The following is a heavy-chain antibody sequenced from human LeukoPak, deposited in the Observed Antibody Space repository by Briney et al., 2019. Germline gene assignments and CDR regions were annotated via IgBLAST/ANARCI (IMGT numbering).Heavy chain of an antibody. J-gene: IGHJ6*03. D-gene: IGHD2-2*01. CDR3: ARAYCSSTSCSNYYYYMDV. CDR2: ISGSGGGT. CDR1: GFTFSSYA. V-gene: IGHV3-23*01. Sequence: GGSLRLSCAASGFTFSSYAMSWVRQAPGKGLEWVSAISGSGGGTYYADSVKGRFTISRDNSRNKLYLQMNSLRAEDTAVYYCARAYCSSTSCSNYYYYMDVWGKGTTVTVSS.